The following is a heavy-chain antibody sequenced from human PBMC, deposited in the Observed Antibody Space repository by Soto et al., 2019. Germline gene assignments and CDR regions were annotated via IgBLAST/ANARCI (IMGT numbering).Heavy chain of an antibody. J-gene: IGHJ4*02. D-gene: IGHD2-2*01. Sequence: QSGGSLRLSCSVSGFTFGDYAMHWVRQAPGKGLEWVSGISWNSDSIGYVDSVQGRFTISRDNAKNSLYLQLNSLRPEDTALYYCAKGQYPLGYLDYWGQGTLVTVSS. V-gene: IGHV3-9*01. CDR1: GFTFGDYA. CDR2: ISWNSDSI. CDR3: AKGQYPLGYLDY.